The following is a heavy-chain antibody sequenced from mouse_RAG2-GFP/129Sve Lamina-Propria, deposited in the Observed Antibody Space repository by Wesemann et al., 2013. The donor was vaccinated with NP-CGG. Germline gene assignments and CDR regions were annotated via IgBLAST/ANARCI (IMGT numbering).Heavy chain of an antibody. CDR2: IDPETGGT. CDR3: TKVFDGYSWFAY. CDR1: GYTFTDYE. Sequence: VQLQQSGPVLVKPGASVKMSCKASGYTFTDYEMHWVKQTPVHGLEWIGAIDPETGGTAYNQKFKGKAILTADKSSSTAYMELRSLTSEDSAVYYCTKVFDGYSWFAYWGQGTLVTVSA. J-gene: IGHJ3*01. V-gene: IGHV1-15*01. D-gene: IGHD2-3*01.